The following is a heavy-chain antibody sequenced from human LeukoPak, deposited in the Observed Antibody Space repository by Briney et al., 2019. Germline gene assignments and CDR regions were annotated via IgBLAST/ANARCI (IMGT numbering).Heavy chain of an antibody. CDR3: ARARLVEYYDFWSGYVDY. CDR2: IYYSGST. Sequence: PSETLSLTCTVSGGSISSGGYYWSWIRQHPGTGLEWIGYIYYSGSTYYNPSLKSRVTISVDTSKNQFSLKLSSVTAADTAVYYCARARLVEYYDFWSGYVDYWGQGTLVTVSS. D-gene: IGHD3-3*01. V-gene: IGHV4-31*03. J-gene: IGHJ4*02. CDR1: GGSISSGGYY.